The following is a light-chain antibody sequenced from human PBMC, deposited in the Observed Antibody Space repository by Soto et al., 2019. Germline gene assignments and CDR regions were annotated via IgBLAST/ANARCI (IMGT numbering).Light chain of an antibody. Sequence: DIQMTQSPSTLSASVGDRVTITCRASQTINSNLAWYQQKPGKAPKVLIYKASDLESGVPSRFSGSASGTEFTLTISSLQPDDFATYYCQQYSAYQWTFGQGTKVEIK. CDR1: QTINSN. CDR3: QQYSAYQWT. CDR2: KAS. J-gene: IGKJ1*01. V-gene: IGKV1-5*03.